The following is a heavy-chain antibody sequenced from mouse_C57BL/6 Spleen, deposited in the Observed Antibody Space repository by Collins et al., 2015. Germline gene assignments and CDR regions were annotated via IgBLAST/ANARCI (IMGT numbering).Heavy chain of an antibody. CDR3: ARLTGLDY. D-gene: IGHD4-1*01. V-gene: IGHV1-18*01. CDR1: GYSFTGYT. Sequence: EVQLQQSGPELVKPGASMKISCKASGYSFTGYTMNWVKQSHGKNLERIGLINPYNGGTSYNQKFKGKATLTVDKSSSTAYMELLSLTSEDSAVYYCARLTGLDYWGQGTTPTVSS. J-gene: IGHJ2*01. CDR2: INPYNGGT.